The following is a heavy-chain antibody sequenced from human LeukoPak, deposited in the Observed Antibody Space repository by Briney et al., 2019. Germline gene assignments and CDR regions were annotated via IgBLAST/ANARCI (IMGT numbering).Heavy chain of an antibody. CDR3: AKGLWGTTVTPWDY. D-gene: IGHD4-17*01. Sequence: PGRSLRLSCAASGFTFSTYGMHWVRQAPGKGLEWVAVIWFDGSDKYYADSVKGRFTMSRDNSKNTLYLQMNSLRAEDTALYFCAKGLWGTTVTPWDYWGQGTLVTVSS. CDR2: IWFDGSDK. CDR1: GFTFSTYG. V-gene: IGHV3-33*06. J-gene: IGHJ4*02.